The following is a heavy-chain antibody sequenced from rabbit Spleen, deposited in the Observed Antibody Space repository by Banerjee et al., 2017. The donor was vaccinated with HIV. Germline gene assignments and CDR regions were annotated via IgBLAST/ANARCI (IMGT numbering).Heavy chain of an antibody. D-gene: IGHD4-1*01. CDR2: IYAGSGGST. CDR1: GFSFSSNYY. J-gene: IGHJ6*01. CDR3: ARRTDDSGGATMDL. Sequence: ESGGGLVQPGASLTLTCTASGFSFSSNYYMCWVRQAPGKGLEWIACIYAGSGGSTYYASWATGRFTISKTSSTTVTLQMTSLTAADTATYFCARRTDDSGGATMDLWGPGTLVTVS. V-gene: IGHV1S40*01.